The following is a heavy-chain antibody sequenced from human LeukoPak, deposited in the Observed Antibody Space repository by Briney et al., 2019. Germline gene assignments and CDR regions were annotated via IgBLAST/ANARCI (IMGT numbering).Heavy chain of an antibody. V-gene: IGHV1-69*04. J-gene: IGHJ4*02. CDR3: ARVSSNSRGDYFDY. Sequence: SVKVSCKASGGSFSSYAISWVRQAPGQGLEWMGRIIPILGIANYAQKFQGRVTITADKSTSTAYMELSSLRSEDTAVYYCARVSSNSRGDYFDYWGQGTLVTVSS. D-gene: IGHD4-23*01. CDR1: GGSFSSYA. CDR2: IIPILGIA.